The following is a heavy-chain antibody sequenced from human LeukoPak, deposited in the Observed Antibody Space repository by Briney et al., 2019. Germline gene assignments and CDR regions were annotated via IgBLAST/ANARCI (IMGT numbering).Heavy chain of an antibody. D-gene: IGHD6-6*01. CDR1: GGSISSSSYY. CDR3: ARDLSYSSSPGLDY. V-gene: IGHV4-61*02. Sequence: SETLSLTCTVSGGSISSSSYYWSWIRQPAGKGLEWIGRVYTSGSTNYNPSLKSRVTMSVDTSKNQFSLKLTSVTAADTAVYYCARDLSYSSSPGLDYWGQGTLVTVSS. J-gene: IGHJ4*02. CDR2: VYTSGST.